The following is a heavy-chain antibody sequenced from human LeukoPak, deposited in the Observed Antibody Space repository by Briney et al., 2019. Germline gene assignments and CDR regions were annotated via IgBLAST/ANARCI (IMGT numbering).Heavy chain of an antibody. CDR2: ISSSSSYI. CDR3: AKGGKWDVTPFDY. D-gene: IGHD1-26*01. V-gene: IGHV3-21*04. Sequence: GGSLRLSCAASGFTFSSYSMNWVRQAPGKGLEWVSSISSSSSYIYYADSVKGRFTISRDNAKNSLYLQMNSLRAEDTAVYYCAKGGKWDVTPFDYWGQGTLVTVSS. CDR1: GFTFSSYS. J-gene: IGHJ4*02.